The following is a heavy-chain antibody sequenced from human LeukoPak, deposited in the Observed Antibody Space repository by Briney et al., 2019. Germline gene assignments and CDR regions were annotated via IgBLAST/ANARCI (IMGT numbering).Heavy chain of an antibody. D-gene: IGHD4-11*01. V-gene: IGHV3-74*01. Sequence: PGGSLRLSCAASGFTFSNAWMHWVRQAPGKGLVWVSRIISDGSSASYADSVKGRFTMSRDNAKNTLHLQMNSLRVEDTAVYYCVRDSNYHPDCWGQGTLVTVSS. CDR3: VRDSNYHPDC. CDR1: GFTFSNAW. J-gene: IGHJ4*02. CDR2: IISDGSSA.